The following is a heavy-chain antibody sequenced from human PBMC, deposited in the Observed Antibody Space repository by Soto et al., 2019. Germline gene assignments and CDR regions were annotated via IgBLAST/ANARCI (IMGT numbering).Heavy chain of an antibody. D-gene: IGHD6-19*01. CDR3: ARIDASAWYTRDY. J-gene: IGHJ4*02. Sequence: EVQLTESGGALVQPGGSLRLSCGASGFTFSNYWMNWVRQAPGKGLEWVANIKKDGSETSYVDSVKGRFTISRDNAKNSLYLQMDSLRAEDTAVYYCARIDASAWYTRDYWGQGTLVTVSS. CDR1: GFTFSNYW. CDR2: IKKDGSET. V-gene: IGHV3-7*01.